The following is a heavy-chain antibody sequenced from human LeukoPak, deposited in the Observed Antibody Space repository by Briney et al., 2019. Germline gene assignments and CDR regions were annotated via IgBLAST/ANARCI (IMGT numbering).Heavy chain of an antibody. CDR2: IYTSGST. CDR1: GGSISSGSYY. J-gene: IGHJ4*02. V-gene: IGHV4-61*02. Sequence: PSETLSLTCTVSGGSISSGSYYWSWIRQPAGKGLEWIGRIYTSGSTNYNPSLKSLVTISVDTSKNQFSLKLSSVTAADTAVYYCARSANLIRGNYFDYWGQGTLVTVSS. D-gene: IGHD2-8*01. CDR3: ARSANLIRGNYFDY.